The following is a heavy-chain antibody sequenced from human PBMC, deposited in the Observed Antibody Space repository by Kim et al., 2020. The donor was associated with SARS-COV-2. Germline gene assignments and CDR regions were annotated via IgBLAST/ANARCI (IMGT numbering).Heavy chain of an antibody. CDR3: AKDMDCSGGSCYYYYYGMDV. V-gene: IGHV3-9*01. CDR1: GFTFGDYA. D-gene: IGHD2-15*01. J-gene: IGHJ6*02. Sequence: GGSLRLSCAASGFTFGDYAMHWVRQAPGKGLEWVSGISWNSGSIGYADSVKGRFTISRDNAKNSLYLQMNSLRAEDTALYYCAKDMDCSGGSCYYYYYGMDVWGQGTTVTVSS. CDR2: ISWNSGSI.